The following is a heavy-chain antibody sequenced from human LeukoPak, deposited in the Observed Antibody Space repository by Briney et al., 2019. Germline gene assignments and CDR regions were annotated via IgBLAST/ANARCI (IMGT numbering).Heavy chain of an antibody. Sequence: SQTLSLTCALSGDSVSSNSAAWNWIRQSPSRGLEWLGRTYYRSKWYNDYAVSVKSRITINPDTSKNQFSLQLNSVTPEDTAVYYCARPFGFCDSHCSEDYYYYGMDVWGQGTTVTVSS. CDR2: TYYRSKWYN. D-gene: IGHD2-21*02. V-gene: IGHV6-1*01. J-gene: IGHJ6*02. CDR3: ARPFGFCDSHCSEDYYYYGMDV. CDR1: GDSVSSNSAA.